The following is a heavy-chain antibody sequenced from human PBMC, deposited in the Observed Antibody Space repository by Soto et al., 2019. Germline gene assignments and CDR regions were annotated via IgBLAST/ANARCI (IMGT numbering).Heavy chain of an antibody. J-gene: IGHJ6*02. V-gene: IGHV5-51*01. CDR3: ARPSIAARPDYYSGMDV. Sequence: GESLKISCKGSGYSFTSYWIGWVRQMPGKGLEWMGIIYPGDSDTRYSPSFQGQVTISADKSISTAYLQWSSLKASHTAMYYCARPSIAARPDYYSGMDVWGQGTTVTVSS. CDR2: IYPGDSDT. D-gene: IGHD6-6*01. CDR1: GYSFTSYW.